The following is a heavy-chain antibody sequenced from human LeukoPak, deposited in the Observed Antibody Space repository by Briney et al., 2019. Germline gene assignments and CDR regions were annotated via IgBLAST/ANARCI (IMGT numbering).Heavy chain of an antibody. CDR3: ARDGPHSSSSHY. D-gene: IGHD6-6*01. CDR2: IRYDGSNK. J-gene: IGHJ4*02. CDR1: GFTFSSYG. Sequence: PGGSLRLSCAASGFTFSSYGMHWVRQAPGKGLEWVAFIRYDGSNKYYADSVKGRFTISRDNSKNTLYLQMNSLRAEDTAVYYCARDGPHSSSSHYWGQGTLVTVSS. V-gene: IGHV3-30*02.